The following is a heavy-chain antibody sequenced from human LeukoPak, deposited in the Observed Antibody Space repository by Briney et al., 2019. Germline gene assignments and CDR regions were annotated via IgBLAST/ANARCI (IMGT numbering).Heavy chain of an antibody. V-gene: IGHV4-61*01. D-gene: IGHD1-26*01. CDR2: IYYSGST. Sequence: SETLSLTCTVSGGSVSSGSYYWSWIRQPPGKGLEWIGYIYYSGSTNYNPSLKSRVTISVDTSKNQFSLKLSSVTAADTAVYYCARTSGSYYGFDYWGQGTLVTVSS. CDR1: GGSVSSGSYY. CDR3: ARTSGSYYGFDY. J-gene: IGHJ4*02.